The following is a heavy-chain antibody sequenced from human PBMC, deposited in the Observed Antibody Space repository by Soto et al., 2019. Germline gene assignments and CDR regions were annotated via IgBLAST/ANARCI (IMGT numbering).Heavy chain of an antibody. CDR1: GFTFSSYA. CDR2: IGGSGGST. J-gene: IGHJ4*02. CDR3: AKALRLGGILTGYD. D-gene: IGHD3-9*01. Sequence: EVQLLESGGGLVQPGGSLRLSCAASGFTFSSYAMSWVRQAPGKGLEWVSAIGGSGGSTYYADSVKGRFTISRDNSKNTLYLQMNSLRAEDTAVYYCAKALRLGGILTGYDWGQGTLVTVSS. V-gene: IGHV3-23*01.